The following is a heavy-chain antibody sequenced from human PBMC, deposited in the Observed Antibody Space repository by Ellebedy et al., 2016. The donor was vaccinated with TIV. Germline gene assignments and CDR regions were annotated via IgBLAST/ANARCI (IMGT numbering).Heavy chain of an antibody. CDR2: ISAYNGNT. V-gene: IGHV1-18*04. Sequence: ASVKVSXXASGYTFTSYGISWVRPAPGQGLEWMGWISAYNGNTNYAQKLQGRVTMTTDTSTSTAYMELRSLRSDDTAVYYCAVVSSGRGYTYIDYWGQGTLVTVSS. D-gene: IGHD6-19*01. CDR1: GYTFTSYG. J-gene: IGHJ4*02. CDR3: AVVSSGRGYTYIDY.